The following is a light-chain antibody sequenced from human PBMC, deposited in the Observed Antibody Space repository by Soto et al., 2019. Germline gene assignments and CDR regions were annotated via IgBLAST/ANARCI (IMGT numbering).Light chain of an antibody. Sequence: ETVLTQSPGTLSLSPGERATLSCRASQSVTSRSLAWYQQKPGQAPRLLIYGASSRATGIPDRFSGSGSGTDFTLTISRLEPEDFAVYYCQQYAGSPTFGQGTRLEIK. CDR3: QQYAGSPT. CDR2: GAS. V-gene: IGKV3-20*01. CDR1: QSVTSRS. J-gene: IGKJ5*01.